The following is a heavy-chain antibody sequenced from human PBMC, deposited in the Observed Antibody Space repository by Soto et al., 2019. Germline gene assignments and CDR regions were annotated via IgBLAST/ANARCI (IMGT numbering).Heavy chain of an antibody. Sequence: SVKVSCKASGFTFTTSAIQWVRQARGQRLEWIGWIVVGRGNTNYAQKFQGRVTITRDKSTSTAYMELSSLRSEDTAVYYCVAVPPYYYDSSGYYIFDYWGQGTLFTVSS. CDR2: IVVGRGNT. CDR1: GFTFTTSA. CDR3: VAVPPYYYDSSGYYIFDY. D-gene: IGHD3-22*01. J-gene: IGHJ4*02. V-gene: IGHV1-58*02.